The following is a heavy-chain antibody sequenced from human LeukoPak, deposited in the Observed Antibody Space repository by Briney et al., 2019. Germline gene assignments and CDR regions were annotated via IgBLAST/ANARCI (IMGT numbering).Heavy chain of an antibody. V-gene: IGHV3-64*01. Sequence: EGSLRLFCAASGFTFTTYTIHWVRQAPGKGLEYVSAVVGNGGTTYYANSVKGRFTISRDNSKNTVYLQMGSLRAEDTAVYYCARERAFYYFDYWGQGTLVTVSS. CDR1: GFTFTTYT. J-gene: IGHJ4*02. CDR2: VVGNGGTT. CDR3: ARERAFYYFDY.